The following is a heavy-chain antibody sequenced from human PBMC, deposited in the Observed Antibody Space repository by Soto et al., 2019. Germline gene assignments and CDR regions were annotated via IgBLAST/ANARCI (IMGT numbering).Heavy chain of an antibody. V-gene: IGHV3-73*01. Sequence: GGSLRLSCAASGFTFSGYPVHWVRKASGKGLEWVGRIRSKTKGSATAYAASVKGRFTISRDDSNNTAYLHMSSLKTEDTALYYCTSPAKVGDTVFLNELWGQGT. D-gene: IGHD2-8*01. CDR2: IRSKTKGSAT. CDR3: TSPAKVGDTVFLNEL. J-gene: IGHJ4*02. CDR1: GFTFSGYP.